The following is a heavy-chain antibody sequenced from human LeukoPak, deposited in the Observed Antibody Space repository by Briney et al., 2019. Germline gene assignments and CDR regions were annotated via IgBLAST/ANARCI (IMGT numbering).Heavy chain of an antibody. J-gene: IGHJ6*02. CDR1: GGTFSSYA. Sequence: ASVKVSCKASGGTFSSYAISWVRQAPGQGLEWMGWISAYNGNTNYAQKLQGRVTMTTDTSTSTAYMELRSLRADDTAVYYCARDASGSSYYHYYDMDVWGQGTTVTVSS. CDR2: ISAYNGNT. D-gene: IGHD3-10*01. V-gene: IGHV1-18*01. CDR3: ARDASGSSYYHYYDMDV.